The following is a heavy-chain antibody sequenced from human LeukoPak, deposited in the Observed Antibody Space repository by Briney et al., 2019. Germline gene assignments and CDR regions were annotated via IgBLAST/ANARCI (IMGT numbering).Heavy chain of an antibody. CDR3: AKNMVRGVIMSSSFDY. V-gene: IGHV3-23*01. Sequence: GGSLRLSCAASGFTFNTYAMSWVRQAPGKGLEWVSAISASGGSTYYADSVKGRFTISRDNSKNTLYMQMNSLRAEDTAVYFCAKNMVRGVIMSSSFDYWGQGTLVTVSS. CDR1: GFTFNTYA. CDR2: ISASGGST. J-gene: IGHJ4*02. D-gene: IGHD3-10*01.